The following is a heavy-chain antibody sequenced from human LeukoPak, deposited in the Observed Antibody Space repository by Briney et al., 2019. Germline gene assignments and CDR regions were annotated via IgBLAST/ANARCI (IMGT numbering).Heavy chain of an antibody. J-gene: IGHJ4*02. D-gene: IGHD1-26*01. Sequence: SVKVSCKSSVGTFNIYAISWVRQAPGQGREWMGGIIPIFGTANYAQKFQGRVTITTDESTSTAYMELSSLRSEDTAVYYCAHYLPGGATNNQGFDYWGQGTLVTVSS. CDR2: IIPIFGTA. CDR3: AHYLPGGATNNQGFDY. V-gene: IGHV1-69*05. CDR1: VGTFNIYA.